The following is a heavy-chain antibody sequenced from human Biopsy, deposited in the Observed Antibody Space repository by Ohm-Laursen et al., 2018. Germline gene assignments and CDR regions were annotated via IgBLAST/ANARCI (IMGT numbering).Heavy chain of an antibody. J-gene: IGHJ5*01. D-gene: IGHD3-9*01. Sequence: SLRLSCTAPGFTFSSYAMSWVRQAPGKGLEWVSTITSSGGSTYFADSVKGRFTISRDNSKNRLYLQMNSLRGEDTAVYYCAKQGATILSSFDSWGQGTLVTVSS. V-gene: IGHV3-23*01. CDR1: GFTFSSYA. CDR2: ITSSGGST. CDR3: AKQGATILSSFDS.